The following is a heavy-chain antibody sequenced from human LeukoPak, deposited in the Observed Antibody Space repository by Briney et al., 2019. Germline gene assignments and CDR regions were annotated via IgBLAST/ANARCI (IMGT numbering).Heavy chain of an antibody. D-gene: IGHD6-13*01. CDR2: IYYGGST. V-gene: IGHV4-39*01. CDR1: GGSVSSSSYY. Sequence: PSETLSLTCTVSGGSVSSSSYYWGWIRQPPGKGLGWIGSIYYGGSTYYNPSLKSRVTISIDTSKNQFSLKLSSVSAADTAVYYCARPVAVAGSYYFDSWGQGTLVTVSS. CDR3: ARPVAVAGSYYFDS. J-gene: IGHJ4*02.